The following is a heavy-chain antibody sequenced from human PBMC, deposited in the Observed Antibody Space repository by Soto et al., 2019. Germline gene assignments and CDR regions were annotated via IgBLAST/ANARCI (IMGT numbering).Heavy chain of an antibody. CDR3: ARVLWVVATIIDY. CDR1: GFTFSDYY. CDR2: ISSSGSTI. V-gene: IGHV3-11*01. J-gene: IGHJ4*02. Sequence: PGGSLRLSCAASGFTFSDYYMSWIRQAPGKGLEWVSYISSSGSTIYYADSVKGRFTISRDNAKNSLYLQMNSLRAEDTAVYYCARVLWVVATIIDYWGQGTLVTVSS. D-gene: IGHD5-12*01.